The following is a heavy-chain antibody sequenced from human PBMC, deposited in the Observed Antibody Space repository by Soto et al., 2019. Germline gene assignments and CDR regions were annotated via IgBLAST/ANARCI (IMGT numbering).Heavy chain of an antibody. CDR3: ARDQLTTTTVTTRYYYYGMDV. Sequence: TLSLTCTVSGGSISSGGYYWSWIRQHPGKGLEWIGYIYYSGSTYYNPSLKSRVTISVDTSKNQFSLKLSSVTAADTAVYYCARDQLTTTTVTTRYYYYGMDVWGQGTTVTVSS. CDR1: GGSISSGGYY. D-gene: IGHD4-17*01. CDR2: IYYSGST. V-gene: IGHV4-31*03. J-gene: IGHJ6*02.